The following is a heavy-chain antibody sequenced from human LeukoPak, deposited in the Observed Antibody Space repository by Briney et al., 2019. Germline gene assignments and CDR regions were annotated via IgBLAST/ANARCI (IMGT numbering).Heavy chain of an antibody. CDR1: GFTFSSYS. Sequence: GGSLRLSCAASGFTFSSYSMNWVRQAPGKGLEWVSSISSSSSYIYYADSVKGRFTISRDNAKNSLYLQMNSLRAEDTAVYYCARAATHSSGYDYWGQGTLVTVSS. D-gene: IGHD6-19*01. CDR3: ARAATHSSGYDY. V-gene: IGHV3-21*01. J-gene: IGHJ4*02. CDR2: ISSSSSYI.